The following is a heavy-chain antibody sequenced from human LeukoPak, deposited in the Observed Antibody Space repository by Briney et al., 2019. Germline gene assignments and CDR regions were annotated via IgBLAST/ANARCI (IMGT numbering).Heavy chain of an antibody. J-gene: IGHJ4*02. CDR3: ARHDCSSTSCYGNFDY. CDR2: ISAYNGNT. Sequence: GALVKVSCKASGYTFTSYGISWVRQAPGQGLEWMGWISAYNGNTSYAQKLQGRVTMTTDTSTSTAYMELRSLRSDDTAVYYCARHDCSSTSCYGNFDYWGQGTLVTVSS. CDR1: GYTFTSYG. D-gene: IGHD2-2*01. V-gene: IGHV1-18*01.